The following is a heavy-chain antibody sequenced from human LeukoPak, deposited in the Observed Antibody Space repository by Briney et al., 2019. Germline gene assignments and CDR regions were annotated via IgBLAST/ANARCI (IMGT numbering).Heavy chain of an antibody. CDR1: GGTFSSYA. J-gene: IGHJ5*02. CDR2: IIPIFGIA. V-gene: IGHV1-69*17. CDR3: AREAAKPYDFWSGTNWFDP. Sequence: ASVKVSCKASGGTFSSYAISWVRQAPGQGLEWMGGIIPIFGIANYAQKFQGRVTITADKSTSTAYMELSSLRSEDTAVYYCAREAAKPYDFWSGTNWFDPWGQGTLVTVSS. D-gene: IGHD3-3*01.